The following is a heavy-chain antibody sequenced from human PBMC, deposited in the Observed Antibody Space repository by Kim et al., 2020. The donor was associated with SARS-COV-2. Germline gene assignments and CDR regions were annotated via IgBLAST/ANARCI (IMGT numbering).Heavy chain of an antibody. V-gene: IGHV3-74*01. CDR3: AREKNFDWLCGPDDFDI. CDR2: INSDGSST. D-gene: IGHD3-9*01. Sequence: GGSLRLSCAASGFTFSSYWMHWVRQAPGKGLVWVARINSDGSSTSYAASVKGRFNISSDNAKNTLYLQMNSLRAEDTAVYYCAREKNFDWLCGPDDFDI. CDR1: GFTFSSYW. J-gene: IGHJ3*02.